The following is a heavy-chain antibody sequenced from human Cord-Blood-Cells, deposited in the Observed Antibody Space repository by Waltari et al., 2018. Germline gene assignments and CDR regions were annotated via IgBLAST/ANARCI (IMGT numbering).Heavy chain of an antibody. Sequence: QVQLQQWGEGLLTTSETLSLTFAVYGGSFSGYYWSWIRQPPGKGLEWIGEINHSGSTNYNPSLKSRFTISVDTSKNQFSLKLSSVTAADTAVYYCARDRGTYYYGSGSYYFQHWGQGTLVTVSS. CDR2: INHSGST. J-gene: IGHJ1*01. CDR3: ARDRGTYYYGSGSYYFQH. V-gene: IGHV4-34*01. CDR1: GGSFSGYY. D-gene: IGHD3-10*01.